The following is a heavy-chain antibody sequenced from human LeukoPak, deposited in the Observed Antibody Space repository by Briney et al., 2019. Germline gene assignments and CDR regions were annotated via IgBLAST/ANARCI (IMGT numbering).Heavy chain of an antibody. CDR2: IYYSGST. CDR1: GGSISSGGYY. D-gene: IGHD6-6*01. V-gene: IGHV4-31*03. Sequence: SQTLSLTCTVSGGSISSGGYYWSWIRQHPGTGLEWIGYIYYSGSTYYNPSLKSRVTISVDTSKNQFSLKLSSVTAADTAVYYCARSAPQLALVNYFDYWGQGTLVTVSS. CDR3: ARSAPQLALVNYFDY. J-gene: IGHJ4*02.